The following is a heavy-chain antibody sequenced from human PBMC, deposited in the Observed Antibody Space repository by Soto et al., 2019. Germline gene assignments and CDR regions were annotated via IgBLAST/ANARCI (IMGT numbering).Heavy chain of an antibody. CDR1: GFSFSNYD. V-gene: IGHV3-23*01. Sequence: GGSLRLSCAASGFSFSNYDMNWVRQAPGRGLGWVSTLSGSGESTYYADSVKGRFTISRDSSKNTLYLQMNSLRAEDTAVYYCAKTYFYNSGRPHYFDYWGQGALVTVSS. J-gene: IGHJ4*02. CDR2: LSGSGEST. D-gene: IGHD3-10*01. CDR3: AKTYFYNSGRPHYFDY.